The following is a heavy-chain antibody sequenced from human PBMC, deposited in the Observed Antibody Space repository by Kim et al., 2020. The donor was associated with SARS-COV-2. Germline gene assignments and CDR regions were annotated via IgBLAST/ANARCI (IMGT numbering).Heavy chain of an antibody. CDR3: ARQVATIFD. CDR2: YT. V-gene: IGHV5-10-1*01. J-gene: IGHJ4*02. D-gene: IGHD5-12*01. Sequence: YTNYSPSFQGHVTISADKSISTAYLQWSSLKASDTAMYYCARQVATIFDWGQGTLVTVSS.